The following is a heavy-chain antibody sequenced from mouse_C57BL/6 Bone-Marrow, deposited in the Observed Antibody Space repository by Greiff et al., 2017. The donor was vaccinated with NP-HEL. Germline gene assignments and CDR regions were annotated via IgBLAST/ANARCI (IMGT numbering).Heavy chain of an antibody. D-gene: IGHD1-1*01. CDR2: ISSGSSTI. J-gene: IGHJ1*03. CDR1: GFTFSDYG. V-gene: IGHV5-17*01. CDR3: ATTVVARYFDV. Sequence: EVHLVESGGGLVKPGGSLKLSCAASGFTFSDYGMHWVRQAPEKGLEWVAYISSGSSTIYYVDTVKGRFTISRDNAKNTLFLQMTSLRSEDTAMYYCATTVVARYFDVWGTGTTVTVSS.